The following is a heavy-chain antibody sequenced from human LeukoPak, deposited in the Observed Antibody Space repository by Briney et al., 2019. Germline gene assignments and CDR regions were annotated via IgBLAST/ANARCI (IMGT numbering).Heavy chain of an antibody. D-gene: IGHD2-15*01. CDR1: GFTFGTYA. CDR2: ISGDNPGT. Sequence: GGSLRLSCAASGFTFGTYAMSCVRQTPGKGLEWVAAISGDNPGTYHANSVKGRFTISRDNSKNTLHLQMSGLRAEDTARYYCAKAPVGHCSGAFCYHFDSWGQGTLVTVSS. CDR3: AKAPVGHCSGAFCYHFDS. V-gene: IGHV3-23*01. J-gene: IGHJ4*02.